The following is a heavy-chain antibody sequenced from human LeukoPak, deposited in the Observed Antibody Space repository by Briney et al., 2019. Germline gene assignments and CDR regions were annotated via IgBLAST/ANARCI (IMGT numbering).Heavy chain of an antibody. CDR3: ARVPGTTFLLSYMDV. V-gene: IGHV3-72*01. D-gene: IGHD1-14*01. J-gene: IGHJ6*03. CDR1: GFTFSDHY. Sequence: GGSLRLSCAASGFTFSDHYLDWVRQAPGKGLEWVGRTRNKANSYTTQYAASVEGRFTISRDDSKNSVYLQINSLRTEDTAVYYCARVPGTTFLLSYMDVWGKGTTVTVSS. CDR2: TRNKANSYTT.